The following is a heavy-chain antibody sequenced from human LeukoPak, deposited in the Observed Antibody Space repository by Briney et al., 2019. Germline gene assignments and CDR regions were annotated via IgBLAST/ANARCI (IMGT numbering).Heavy chain of an antibody. D-gene: IGHD4-17*01. CDR2: INHSGST. Sequence: SETLSLTCAVYGGSFSGYYWSWIRQPPGKGLEWIGEINHSGSTNYNPSLKSRVTISVDTSKNQFSLKPSSVPAAVTAVYYCATSGYGDYSRDYWGQGTLVTVSS. J-gene: IGHJ4*02. V-gene: IGHV4-34*01. CDR1: GGSFSGYY. CDR3: ATSGYGDYSRDY.